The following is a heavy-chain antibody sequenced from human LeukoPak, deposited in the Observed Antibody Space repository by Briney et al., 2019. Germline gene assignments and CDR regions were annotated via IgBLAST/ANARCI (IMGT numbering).Heavy chain of an antibody. D-gene: IGHD2/OR15-2a*01. CDR3: ALLSGGTFDY. Sequence: GGSLRLSCAGSGFVVTANYLAWARQPPGKGLEWVSTIYIGGDTYYGDSVKGRSAISRDESTNTLSLHLDSLRVEDMGVYYCALLSGGTFDYWGQGTQVTVAS. CDR2: IYIGGDT. J-gene: IGHJ4*02. CDR1: GFVVTANY. V-gene: IGHV3-53*01.